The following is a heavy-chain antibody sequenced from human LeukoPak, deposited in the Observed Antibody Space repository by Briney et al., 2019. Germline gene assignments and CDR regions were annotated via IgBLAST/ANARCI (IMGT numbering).Heavy chain of an antibody. CDR3: ARYGSSFDY. D-gene: IGHD6-6*01. CDR2: MYPGDSDT. J-gene: IGHJ4*02. V-gene: IGHV5-51*01. Sequence: EWMGIMYPGDSDTRYSPSFQGQVTISADKSISTAYLQWSSLKASDTAMYYCARYGSSFDYWGQGTLVTVSS.